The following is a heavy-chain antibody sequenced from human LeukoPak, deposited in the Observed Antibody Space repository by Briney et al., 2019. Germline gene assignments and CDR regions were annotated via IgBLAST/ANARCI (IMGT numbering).Heavy chain of an antibody. J-gene: IGHJ4*02. CDR3: ARGDRDYDFWSGYSI. CDR2: IYYSGST. D-gene: IGHD3-3*01. CDR1: GGSISSYY. Sequence: PSETLSLTCTVSGGSISSYYWSWIRQPPGKGLEWIGYIYYSGSTNYNPSLKSRVTISVDTSKNQFSLELSSVTAADTAVYYCARGDRDYDFWSGYSIWGQGTLVTVSS. V-gene: IGHV4-59*12.